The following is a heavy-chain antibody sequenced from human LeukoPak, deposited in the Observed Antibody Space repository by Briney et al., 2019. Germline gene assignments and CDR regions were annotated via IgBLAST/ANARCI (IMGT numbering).Heavy chain of an antibody. D-gene: IGHD6-13*01. CDR3: ARVEVAAAGTSFDY. V-gene: IGHV4-59*01. Sequence: SETLSLTCTVSGGSITSYYWSWIRQPPGKGLEWIGYISHSGRTNHNPSLKSRVTISGDTSKNQFSLKLSSVTAADTAVYYCARVEVAAAGTSFDYWGQGTLVIVSS. CDR2: ISHSGRT. CDR1: GGSITSYY. J-gene: IGHJ4*02.